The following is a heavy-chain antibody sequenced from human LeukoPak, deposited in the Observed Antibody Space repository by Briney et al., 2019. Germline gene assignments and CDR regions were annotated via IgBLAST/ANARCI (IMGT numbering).Heavy chain of an antibody. D-gene: IGHD3-3*01. V-gene: IGHV4-34*01. CDR2: INHSGST. J-gene: IGHJ4*02. CDR3: ARASYDFWSGYYLGY. Sequence: SETLSLTCAVYGGSLSGYYWSWIRQPPGKGLEWIGEINHSGSTNYNPSLKSRVTISVDTSKNQFSLKLSSVTAADTAVYYCARASYDFWSGYYLGYWGQGTLVTVSS. CDR1: GGSLSGYY.